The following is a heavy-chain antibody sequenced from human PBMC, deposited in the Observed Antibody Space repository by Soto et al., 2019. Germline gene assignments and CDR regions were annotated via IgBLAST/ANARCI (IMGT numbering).Heavy chain of an antibody. D-gene: IGHD1-26*01. CDR1: GGSFSGYY. CDR2: INHSGST. CDR3: ARGRVGLTYYYYYYGMDV. Sequence: SETLSLTCAVYGGSFSGYYWSWIRQPPGEGLEWIGEINHSGSTNYNPSLKSRVTISVDTSKNQFSLKLSSVTAADTAVYYCARGRVGLTYYYYYYGMDVWGQGTTVTVS. V-gene: IGHV4-34*01. J-gene: IGHJ6*02.